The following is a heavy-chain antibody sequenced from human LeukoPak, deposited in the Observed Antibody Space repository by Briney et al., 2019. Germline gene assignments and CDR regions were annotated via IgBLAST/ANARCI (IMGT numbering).Heavy chain of an antibody. Sequence: RGRSLSHPATAIGFTFSTYYMNWVDHGPGKRLKWEANIKQDGSEKYYGGSVKGRFTISRDNAKNSLYIHLNSLGVEDTAVYFCAGGLGFLIESWGLGALVIVSS. CDR3: AGGLGFLIES. D-gene: IGHD3-3*01. V-gene: IGHV3-7*04. CDR2: IKQDGSEK. J-gene: IGHJ4*02. CDR1: GFTFSTYY.